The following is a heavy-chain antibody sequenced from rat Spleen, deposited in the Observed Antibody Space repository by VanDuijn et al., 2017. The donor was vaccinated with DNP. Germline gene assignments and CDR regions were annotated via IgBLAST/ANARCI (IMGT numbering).Heavy chain of an antibody. V-gene: IGHV3-1*01. J-gene: IGHJ2*01. Sequence: QLQESGPGLVKPSQSLSLTCFVTGFSITSGHRWNWIRKFPGNKMEYIGHISYSGRTTYNPSLKSRISITRDTSKNQFFLHLHSVTTEDTATFYCARWRIGPHYFDYWGQGVMVTVSS. CDR2: ISYSGRT. D-gene: IGHD1-11*01. CDR1: GFSITSGH. CDR3: ARWRIGPHYFDY.